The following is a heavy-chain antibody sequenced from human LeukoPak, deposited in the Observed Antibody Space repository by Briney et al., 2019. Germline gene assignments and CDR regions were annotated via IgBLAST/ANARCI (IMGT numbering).Heavy chain of an antibody. Sequence: ASVKVSCKASGYTFTSYGISWVRQAPGQGLEWMGWISAYNGNTNYAQKFQGRVTMTRDTSISTAYMELSRLRSDDTAVYYCARDKDFWSGYYGYWGQGTLVTVSS. V-gene: IGHV1-18*01. CDR2: ISAYNGNT. CDR1: GYTFTSYG. J-gene: IGHJ4*02. D-gene: IGHD3-3*01. CDR3: ARDKDFWSGYYGY.